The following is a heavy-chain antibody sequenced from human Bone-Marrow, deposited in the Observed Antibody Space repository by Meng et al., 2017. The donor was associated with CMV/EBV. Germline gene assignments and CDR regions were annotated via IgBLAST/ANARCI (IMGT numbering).Heavy chain of an antibody. J-gene: IGHJ3*02. Sequence: GGSLRLSCAASGFTFDAYAMPWVRQAPGKGLEWVSGISWNSGSIGYADSVKGRFTIPRDNAKNSLYLQMNSLRAEDTALYYCAKDDDTIFGRNDAFDIWGQGTMVTVSS. CDR3: AKDDDTIFGRNDAFDI. CDR2: ISWNSGSI. D-gene: IGHD3-3*01. V-gene: IGHV3-9*01. CDR1: GFTFDAYA.